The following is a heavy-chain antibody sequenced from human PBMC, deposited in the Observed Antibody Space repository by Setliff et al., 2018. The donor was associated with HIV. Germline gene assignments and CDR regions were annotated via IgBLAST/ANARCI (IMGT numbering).Heavy chain of an antibody. D-gene: IGHD3-9*01. Sequence: TLSLTCTVSGYSISSGYYWGWIRQPPGKGLEWIALIYWDDDKRYSTSLKSRLTISKDTSKSQVVLTMTNMDPVDTATYYCARSNILRYDEYYFDYWGQGTLVTVSS. V-gene: IGHV2-5*02. CDR3: ARSNILRYDEYYFDY. CDR1: GYSISSGYY. J-gene: IGHJ4*02. CDR2: IYWDDDK.